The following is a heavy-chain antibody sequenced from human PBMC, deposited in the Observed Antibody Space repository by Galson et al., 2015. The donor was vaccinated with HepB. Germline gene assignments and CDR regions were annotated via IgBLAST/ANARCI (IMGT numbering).Heavy chain of an antibody. CDR2: ISPHNRYT. V-gene: IGHV1-18*01. CDR3: ARGALVVAVGATQNNWFDP. CDR1: GYTFSSYS. J-gene: IGHJ5*02. D-gene: IGHD2-15*01. Sequence: SVKVSCKASGYTFSSYSITWVRQAPGQGLEWVGWISPHNRYTNYAQNFQGRVTMTTDTSTTTAYMELMSLRSGDTAVYYCARGALVVAVGATQNNWFDPWGRGTLVTVSS.